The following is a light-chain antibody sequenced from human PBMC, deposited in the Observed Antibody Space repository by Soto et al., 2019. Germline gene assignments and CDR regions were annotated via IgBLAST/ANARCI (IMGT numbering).Light chain of an antibody. CDR3: QQCYNWPRPT. Sequence: EIVLTQSPATLSLSPGERATLSCRASQSVNTYLAWYQQKHGQAPRLLIYDASNRATGIPARFSGSGSGTEFTLTISSLEPEDFAVYYCQQCYNWPRPTFGGGTKVDIK. CDR1: QSVNTY. V-gene: IGKV3-11*01. J-gene: IGKJ4*01. CDR2: DAS.